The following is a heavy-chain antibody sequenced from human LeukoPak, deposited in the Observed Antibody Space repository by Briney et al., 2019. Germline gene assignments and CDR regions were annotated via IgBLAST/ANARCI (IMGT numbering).Heavy chain of an antibody. CDR3: ATDGPLSSDCSSTRCSSRLFEF. D-gene: IGHD2-2*01. V-gene: IGHV1-2*02. Sequence: ASVKVSSKASEYTFTGYFMHWVRRAPGQELEWMGWINPNSGGTNYGQRFQGRVTMTRNTSINTAYMELSRLRSDDTAVYYCATDGPLSSDCSSTRCSSRLFEFWGQGNLVTVSS. J-gene: IGHJ4*02. CDR2: INPNSGGT. CDR1: EYTFTGYF.